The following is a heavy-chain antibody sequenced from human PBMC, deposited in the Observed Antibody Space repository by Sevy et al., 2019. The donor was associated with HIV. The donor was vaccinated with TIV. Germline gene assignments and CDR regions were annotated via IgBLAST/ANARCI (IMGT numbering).Heavy chain of an antibody. V-gene: IGHV1-69*13. CDR3: ARGGGNGWYYFDY. J-gene: IGHJ4*02. CDR1: GGTFSSYG. Sequence: ASVKVSCKASGGTFSSYGISWVRQAPGQGLEWMGGIIPSLGTVNYAQKFQGRVTITADESTKTAYMELSSLRSEDTAVDYCARGGGNGWYYFDYWGQETLVTVSS. CDR2: IIPSLGTV. D-gene: IGHD6-19*01.